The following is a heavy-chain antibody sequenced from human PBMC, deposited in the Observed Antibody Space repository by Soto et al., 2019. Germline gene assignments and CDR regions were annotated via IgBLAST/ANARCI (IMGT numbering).Heavy chain of an antibody. J-gene: IGHJ6*02. CDR1: GFTFSSYA. D-gene: IGHD3-22*01. CDR3: AKGIINYYDSSGYYSLGYYGMDV. Sequence: GRSLRLSCPASGFTFSSYAMSWVRQAPGKGLEWVSAISGSGGSTYYADSVKGRFTISRDNSKNTLYLQMNSLRAEDTAVYYCAKGIINYYDSSGYYSLGYYGMDVWGQGTTVTVSS. V-gene: IGHV3-23*01. CDR2: ISGSGGST.